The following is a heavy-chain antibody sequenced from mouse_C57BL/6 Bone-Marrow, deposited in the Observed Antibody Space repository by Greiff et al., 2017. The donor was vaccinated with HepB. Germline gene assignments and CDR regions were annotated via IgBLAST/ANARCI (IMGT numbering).Heavy chain of an antibody. CDR1: GFSFTSYC. CDR2: ICSGGST. J-gene: IGHJ4*01. D-gene: IGHD1-1*01. Sequence: QVQLQQSGPGLVQPSQCLSITCTVSGFSFTSYCVHWVRQSPGKGLEWLGVICSGGSTDYNAAFISRLIISKDNSKSQVFFKMNSLQADDTAIYYSARNGSGPYYYAMDYWGQGTSVTVSS. V-gene: IGHV2-2*01. CDR3: ARNGSGPYYYAMDY.